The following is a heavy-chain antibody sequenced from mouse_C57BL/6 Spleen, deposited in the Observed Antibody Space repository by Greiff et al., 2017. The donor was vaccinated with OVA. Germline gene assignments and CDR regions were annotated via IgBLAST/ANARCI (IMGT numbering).Heavy chain of an antibody. CDR3: ARDPIYYGNLYAMDY. V-gene: IGHV5-4*01. D-gene: IGHD2-1*01. CDR1: GFTFSSYA. CDR2: ISDGGSYT. J-gene: IGHJ4*01. Sequence: ESGGGLVKPGGSLKLSCAASGFTFSSYAMSWVRQTPEKRLEWVATISDGGSYTYYPDNVKGRFTISRDNAKNNLYLQMSHLKSEDTAMYYCARDPIYYGNLYAMDYWGQGTSVTVSS.